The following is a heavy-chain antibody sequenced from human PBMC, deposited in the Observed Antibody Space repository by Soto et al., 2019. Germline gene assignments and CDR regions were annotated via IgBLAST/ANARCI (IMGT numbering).Heavy chain of an antibody. J-gene: IGHJ6*02. V-gene: IGHV3-30-3*01. Sequence: GGSLRLSCAASGFTFSSYAMHWVRQAPGKGLEWVAVISYDGSNKYYADSVKGRFTISRDNSKNTLYLQMNSLRAEDTAVYYCARATTVTPQNYYYYGMDVWGQGTTVTVSS. D-gene: IGHD4-17*01. CDR2: ISYDGSNK. CDR3: ARATTVTPQNYYYYGMDV. CDR1: GFTFSSYA.